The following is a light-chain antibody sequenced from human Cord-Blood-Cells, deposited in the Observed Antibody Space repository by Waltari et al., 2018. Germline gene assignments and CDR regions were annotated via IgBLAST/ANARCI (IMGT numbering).Light chain of an antibody. CDR3: QQRSNWWT. V-gene: IGKV3-11*01. Sequence: ELVLTQSPATLSLSPGASATLSCRASQSVSSYLAWYQQKPGQAPRLLIYDASNRATGIPARFSGSGSGTDFTLTISSLEPEDFAVYYCQQRSNWWTFGQGTKVEIK. CDR1: QSVSSY. CDR2: DAS. J-gene: IGKJ1*01.